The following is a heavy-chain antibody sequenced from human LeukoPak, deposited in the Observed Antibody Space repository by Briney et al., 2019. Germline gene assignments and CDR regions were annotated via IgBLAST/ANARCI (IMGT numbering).Heavy chain of an antibody. Sequence: TTSDTLSLTCTVSGGSISSSSYYWGWIRQPPGKGLEWIGSIYYSGSTYYNPSLKSRVTISVDTSKNQFSLKLSSVTAADTAVYYCATSASSGYYDYWGQGTLVTVSS. CDR1: GGSISSSSYY. V-gene: IGHV4-39*01. CDR3: ATSASSGYYDY. CDR2: IYYSGST. D-gene: IGHD3-22*01. J-gene: IGHJ4*02.